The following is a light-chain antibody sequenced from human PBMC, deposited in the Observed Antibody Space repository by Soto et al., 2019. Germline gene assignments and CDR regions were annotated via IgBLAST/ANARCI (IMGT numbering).Light chain of an antibody. J-gene: IGKJ5*01. CDR3: QQANSFPIT. V-gene: IGKV3D-15*01. CDR2: DAS. Sequence: EIVMTQSPATLSAFPGDRVTLSCRASQALNTRLAWYQHKPGQAPRLLIYDASNRATGIPARFSGSGSGTDFTLTISSLQPEDFATYYCQQANSFPITFGQGTRLEIK. CDR1: QALNTR.